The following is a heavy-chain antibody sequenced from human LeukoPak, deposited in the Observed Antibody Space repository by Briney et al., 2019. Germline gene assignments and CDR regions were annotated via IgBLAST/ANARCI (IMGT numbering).Heavy chain of an antibody. CDR3: ARDLVVRDFWSGWNAFDI. V-gene: IGHV1-2*02. J-gene: IGHJ3*02. CDR2: INSNSGGT. D-gene: IGHD3-3*01. Sequence: ASVKVSCKASGYTFTGYYMHWVRQAPGQGLEWMGWINSNSGGTNYAQKLQGRVTMTRDTSISTPYMELCRLRSDDTAVYYCARDLVVRDFWSGWNAFDIWGQGTMVTVSS. CDR1: GYTFTGYY.